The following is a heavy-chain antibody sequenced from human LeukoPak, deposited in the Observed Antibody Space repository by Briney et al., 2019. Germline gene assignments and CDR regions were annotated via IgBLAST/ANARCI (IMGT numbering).Heavy chain of an antibody. CDR3: ASRQGIAVVPY. J-gene: IGHJ4*02. CDR1: GFTFSSYA. CDR2: ISGSGGST. Sequence: GGSLRLSCAASGFTFSSYAMSWVRQAPGKGLEWVSAISGSGGSTYYADSVKGRFTISRDNSKNTPYLQMNSLRAEDTAVYYCASRQGIAVVPYWGQGTLVTVSS. V-gene: IGHV3-23*01. D-gene: IGHD6-19*01.